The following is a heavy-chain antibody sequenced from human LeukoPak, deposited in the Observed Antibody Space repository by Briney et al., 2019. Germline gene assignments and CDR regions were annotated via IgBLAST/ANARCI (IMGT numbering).Heavy chain of an antibody. J-gene: IGHJ4*02. CDR1: GFTFSYYW. CDR2: INSDGSST. D-gene: IGHD5-18*01. Sequence: GGSLRLSCAASGFTFSYYWMHWVRQAPGKGLVWVSRINSDGSSTNHADSVKGRFTISRDNAKNTLYLQMNSLRAEDTAAYYCARGGVYSYDPADYWGQGTLVTVSS. V-gene: IGHV3-74*01. CDR3: ARGGVYSYDPADY.